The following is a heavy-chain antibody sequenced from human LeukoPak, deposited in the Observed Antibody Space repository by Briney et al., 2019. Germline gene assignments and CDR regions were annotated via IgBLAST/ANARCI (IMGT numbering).Heavy chain of an antibody. CDR2: IYHSWST. J-gene: IGHJ3*02. V-gene: IGHV4-38-2*01. D-gene: IGHD2-15*01. Sequence: PSETLSLTCAVSGYSISSGYYWGWIRQPPGKGLEWIGSIYHSWSTYYNPSLKSRVTISVDTSKNQFSLKLSSVTAADTAVYYCARSRSVYCSGGSCYRYAFDIWGQGTMVTVSS. CDR1: GYSISSGYY. CDR3: ARSRSVYCSGGSCYRYAFDI.